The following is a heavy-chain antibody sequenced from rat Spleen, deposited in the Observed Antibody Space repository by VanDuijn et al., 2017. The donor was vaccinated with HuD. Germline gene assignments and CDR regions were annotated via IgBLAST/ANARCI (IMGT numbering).Heavy chain of an antibody. CDR1: GFTFSTAW. Sequence: EVQVLESGGGLVQPGNSLKLSCATSGFTFSTAWMYWYRQFPEKRLEWVARIKAKSNNYATDYTESVKGRFTISRDDSKRSIYLQMNNLKEEDTAIYCCAGRDYPGGVMDAWGQGSSVTVSS. V-gene: IGHV6-6*01. CDR3: AGRDYPGGVMDA. CDR2: IKAKSNNYAT. D-gene: IGHD1-4*01. J-gene: IGHJ4*01.